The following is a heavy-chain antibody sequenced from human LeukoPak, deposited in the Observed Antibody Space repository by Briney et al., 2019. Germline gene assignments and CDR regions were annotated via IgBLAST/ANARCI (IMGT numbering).Heavy chain of an antibody. J-gene: IGHJ4*02. CDR2: ISYSGST. V-gene: IGHV4-59*08. D-gene: IGHD3-10*01. CDR1: GGSISNYY. CDR3: ARHYYGSGSYSVDFDY. Sequence: PSETLSLTCTVSGGSISNYYWSWIRQPPGKRLEWIGFISYSGSTNYNPSLKSRLTISVDTSKSQFSLKLSSVTAADTAVYYCARHYYGSGSYSVDFDYWGQGTLVTVSS.